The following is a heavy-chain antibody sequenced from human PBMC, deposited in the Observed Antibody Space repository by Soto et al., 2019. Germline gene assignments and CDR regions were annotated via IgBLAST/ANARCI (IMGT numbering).Heavy chain of an antibody. CDR3: AKDRGDPPYFYYYMDV. CDR1: GFTFSTYA. Sequence: EVQLLESGGGLEQSGGSLRLSCAASGFTFSTYAMTWVRQAPGKGLEWVSAISGSGGSTYYADSVKGRFTISRDNSKNTMYLQKNSLRVEDTAVYYCAKDRGDPPYFYYYMDVWGKGTTVTVSS. D-gene: IGHD4-17*01. J-gene: IGHJ6*03. CDR2: ISGSGGST. V-gene: IGHV3-23*01.